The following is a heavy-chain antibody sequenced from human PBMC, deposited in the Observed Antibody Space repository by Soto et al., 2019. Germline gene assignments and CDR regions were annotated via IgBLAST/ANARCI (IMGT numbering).Heavy chain of an antibody. V-gene: IGHV3-7*04. CDR3: SGGVGDAF. J-gene: IGHJ4*02. CDR2: TNQDGSEK. Sequence: EVSLVESGGGLVQTGGSLRLSCAISESTVRRDWMNWVRQAPGKGLEWVAHTNQDGSEKYYVDSVKGRFTISRDNAKNSLFLQMNSMEAGDTAMYYGSGGVGDAFWGQGTLVTVSS. D-gene: IGHD1-26*01. CDR1: ESTVRRDW.